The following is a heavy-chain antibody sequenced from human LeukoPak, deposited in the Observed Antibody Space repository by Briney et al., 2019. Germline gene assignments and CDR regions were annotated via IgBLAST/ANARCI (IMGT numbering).Heavy chain of an antibody. CDR3: ATGYGDFRVEGRYFYS. V-gene: IGHV4-59*01. Sequence: SETLSLTCTVSDGSITNYDWSWVRQPPGKGLEFIGHVHHSGTTNYNPSLRSRVTISIDTSKKHFFLKLKSVTAADTAVYYCATGYGDFRVEGRYFYSWGQGTLVTVSS. CDR1: DGSITNYD. J-gene: IGHJ4*02. CDR2: VHHSGTT. D-gene: IGHD4-17*01.